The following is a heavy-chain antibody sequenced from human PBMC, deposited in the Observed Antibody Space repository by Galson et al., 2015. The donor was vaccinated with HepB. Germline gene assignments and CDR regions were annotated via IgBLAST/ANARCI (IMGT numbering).Heavy chain of an antibody. CDR2: IKSKTDGGTT. Sequence: SLRLSCAASGFAFSNAWMNWVRQAPGKGLEWVGRIKSKTDGGTTDYAAPVKGRFTISRDDSKNTLYLQMNSLKTEDTAVYYCTTRYCSSTSCYSLDYWGQGTLVTVSS. D-gene: IGHD2-2*02. CDR3: TTRYCSSTSCYSLDY. CDR1: GFAFSNAW. J-gene: IGHJ4*02. V-gene: IGHV3-15*07.